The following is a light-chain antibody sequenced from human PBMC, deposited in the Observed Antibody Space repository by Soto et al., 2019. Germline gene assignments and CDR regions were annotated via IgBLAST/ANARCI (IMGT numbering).Light chain of an antibody. CDR3: QQRRSWQVT. J-gene: IGKJ5*01. CDR2: DAS. CDR1: QSINTY. Sequence: DNLLPPSPSTLSFSPVEGATLSCRASQSINTYLAWYQQKPGQAPRLLIYDASKRATGIPARFSGSGSGTNFTLTISSLEPEDFAVYYCQQRRSWQVTFGQGTRLEI. V-gene: IGKV3D-11*02.